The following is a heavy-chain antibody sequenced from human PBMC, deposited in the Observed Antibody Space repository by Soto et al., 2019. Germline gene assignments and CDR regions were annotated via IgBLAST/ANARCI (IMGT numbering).Heavy chain of an antibody. V-gene: IGHV1-69*01. CDR1: GGIFTNNA. J-gene: IGHJ6*02. Sequence: QVQVVQSGAEVKKPGSSVKVSCKVSGGIFTNNAISWVRQAPGQGLEWLGGVIPLFDTAYYAQIFRGRLRFSADGATTTAYMELSGLTSADTAVYFCATGGHNDGYNFYHGMDVWGQGTTVXVS. D-gene: IGHD5-18*01. CDR3: ATGGHNDGYNFYHGMDV. CDR2: VIPLFDTA.